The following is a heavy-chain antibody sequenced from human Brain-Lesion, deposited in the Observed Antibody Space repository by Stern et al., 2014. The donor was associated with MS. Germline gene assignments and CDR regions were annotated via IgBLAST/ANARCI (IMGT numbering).Heavy chain of an antibody. CDR1: GYIFTGYY. Sequence: VQLVESGAEVKKPGASVKVSCKTSGYIFTGYYIHWVRQAPGQGLEWMSWINPNTGGTMSAQKLQGRVTMSRDTSISTAYVELSSLTSDDTAVYYCARDQRGITIFGVVTDYYYLGMDVWGQGTTVTVSS. J-gene: IGHJ6*02. CDR3: ARDQRGITIFGVVTDYYYLGMDV. CDR2: INPNTGGT. D-gene: IGHD3-3*01. V-gene: IGHV1-2*02.